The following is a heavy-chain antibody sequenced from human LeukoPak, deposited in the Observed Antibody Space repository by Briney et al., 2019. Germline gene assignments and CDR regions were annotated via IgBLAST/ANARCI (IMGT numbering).Heavy chain of an antibody. CDR2: IYSGGST. Sequence: GGSLRLSCAASGFTVSSNYMSWVRQAPGKGLEWVSVIYSGGSTYYADSVKGRFTISRDNSKNTLYLQMNSLRAEDTAVYYCARARSSYGYGDAFDIWGQGTMVTVSS. D-gene: IGHD5-18*01. CDR3: ARARSSYGYGDAFDI. CDR1: GFTVSSNY. V-gene: IGHV3-53*05. J-gene: IGHJ3*02.